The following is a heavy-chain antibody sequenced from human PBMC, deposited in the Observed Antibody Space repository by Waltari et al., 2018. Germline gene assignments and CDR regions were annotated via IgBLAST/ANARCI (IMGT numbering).Heavy chain of an antibody. CDR2: ISSNGDTT. J-gene: IGHJ4*02. V-gene: IGHV3-23*01. Sequence: QLLESGGGLAQPGGSLRLSCAASGLVFNIYAMRWVRQAPGKGLGWVSGISSNGDTTYYADSVKGRFTISRDNSKNSLFLEMNNLRGDDTAIYYCVKSEISGWYVMDSWGQGTLVSVSS. D-gene: IGHD6-19*01. CDR1: GLVFNIYA. CDR3: VKSEISGWYVMDS.